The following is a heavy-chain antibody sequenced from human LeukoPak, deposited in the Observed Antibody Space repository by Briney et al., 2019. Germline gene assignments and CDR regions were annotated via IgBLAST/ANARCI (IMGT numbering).Heavy chain of an antibody. CDR2: IYYSGST. Sequence: SETLSLTCTVSGGSISSYYWSWIRQPPGKGLEWIGYIYYSGSTNYNPTLKSRVTISVDTSKNQFSLKLSSVTAADTAVYYCARYSRSSTFFDYWGQGTLVTVSS. J-gene: IGHJ4*02. D-gene: IGHD6-6*01. CDR1: GGSISSYY. CDR3: ARYSRSSTFFDY. V-gene: IGHV4-59*08.